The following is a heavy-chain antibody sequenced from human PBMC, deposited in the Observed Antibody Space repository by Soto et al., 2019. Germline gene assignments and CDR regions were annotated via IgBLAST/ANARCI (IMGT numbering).Heavy chain of an antibody. D-gene: IGHD3-22*01. CDR3: ARDGDYYDSSGYYPRGWFDP. Sequence: QVQLVQSGAEVKKPGASVKVSCKASGYTFTSYGISWVRQAPGQGLEWMGWISAYNGNTNYAQKLQGRVTMTTDTPTSTAYMELRSRRSDDTAVYYCARDGDYYDSSGYYPRGWFDPWGQGTLVTVSS. CDR2: ISAYNGNT. J-gene: IGHJ5*02. CDR1: GYTFTSYG. V-gene: IGHV1-18*01.